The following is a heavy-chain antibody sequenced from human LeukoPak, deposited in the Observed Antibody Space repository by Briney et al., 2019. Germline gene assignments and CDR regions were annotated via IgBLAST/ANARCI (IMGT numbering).Heavy chain of an antibody. CDR3: ATHYDWTFDC. D-gene: IGHD1-1*01. Sequence: GGSLRLSCAASGFSFSSYWMTWVRQAPGKGLEWVANIKPDGSEEYYVDSVKGRFSISRDNAKNSLYLQMNSLRGEDTAVYYCATHYDWTFDCWGQGTLVTVSS. CDR1: GFSFSSYW. J-gene: IGHJ4*02. V-gene: IGHV3-7*01. CDR2: IKPDGSEE.